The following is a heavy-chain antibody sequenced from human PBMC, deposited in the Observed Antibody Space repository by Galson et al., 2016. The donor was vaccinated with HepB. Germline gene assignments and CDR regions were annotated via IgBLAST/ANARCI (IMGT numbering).Heavy chain of an antibody. Sequence: TLSLTCTVSGGSTTSGAYYWSWIRQHPGKGLEWIGYIYYSGNAYSNPSLKSRVTISVDTSKNQFSLKLSSVTAADTAVYYCARSPSPGWYPDYWGQGILVTVSS. CDR3: ARSPSPGWYPDY. V-gene: IGHV4-31*03. CDR2: IYYSGNA. CDR1: GGSTTSGAYY. J-gene: IGHJ4*02. D-gene: IGHD6-19*01.